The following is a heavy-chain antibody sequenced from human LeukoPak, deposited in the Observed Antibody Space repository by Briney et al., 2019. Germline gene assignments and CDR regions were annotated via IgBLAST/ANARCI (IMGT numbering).Heavy chain of an antibody. CDR1: GGPISSGSYY. D-gene: IGHD4-17*01. CDR2: IYTSGST. J-gene: IGHJ3*02. V-gene: IGHV4-61*02. Sequence: PSETLSLTCTVSGGPISSGSYYWSWIRQPAGKGLEWIGRIYTSGSTNYNPSLKSRVTISVDTSKNQFSLKLSSVTAADTAVYYCARADYVDAFDIWGQGTMVTVSS. CDR3: ARADYVDAFDI.